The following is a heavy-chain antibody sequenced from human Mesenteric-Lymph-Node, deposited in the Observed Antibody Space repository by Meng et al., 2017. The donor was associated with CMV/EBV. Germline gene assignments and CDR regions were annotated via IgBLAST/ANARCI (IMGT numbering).Heavy chain of an antibody. CDR1: VGSFSGYY. V-gene: IGHV4-34*01. CDR3: ARGSSYDILTGYFDY. CDR2: INHSGST. D-gene: IGHD3-9*01. J-gene: IGHJ4*02. Sequence: HVQFHQWGARLLSHSETLSGMCAVYVGSFSGYYWNWIRQSPEKGLEWIGEINHSGSTTYSPSFTSRIIISVDTSTNQISLSMCSVTAADTAVYYCARGSSYDILTGYFDYWGQGALVTVSS.